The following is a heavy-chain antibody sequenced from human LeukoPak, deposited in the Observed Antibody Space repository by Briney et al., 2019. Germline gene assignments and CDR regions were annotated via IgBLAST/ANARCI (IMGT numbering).Heavy chain of an antibody. J-gene: IGHJ5*02. CDR3: AREVGTIMVNWFDP. CDR2: IYTSGST. D-gene: IGHD3-3*01. Sequence: PSETLSLTCTVSGGSISSYYWSWIRQPAGKGLKWIGRIYTSGSTNYNPSLKSRVTMSVDTSKNQFSLKLSSVTAADTAVYYCAREVGTIMVNWFDPWGQGTLVTVSS. CDR1: GGSISSYY. V-gene: IGHV4-4*07.